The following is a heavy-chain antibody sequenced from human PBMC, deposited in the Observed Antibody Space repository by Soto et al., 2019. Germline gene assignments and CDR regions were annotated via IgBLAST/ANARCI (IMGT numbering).Heavy chain of an antibody. V-gene: IGHV1-69*01. D-gene: IGHD4-17*01. J-gene: IGHJ4*02. CDR2: IIPIFGRP. CDR3: ARAPYEDYAVPEPNYFDS. Sequence: QVQLVQSGTEAKKPGSSVKVSCKASGGTFSTLAVSWVRQAPGQGLEWMGGIIPIFGRPVYAQKFQGRVTITADESTSIVYMKLSSLSSADTAVYYCARAPYEDYAVPEPNYFDSWGQGTLVTVSS. CDR1: GGTFSTLA.